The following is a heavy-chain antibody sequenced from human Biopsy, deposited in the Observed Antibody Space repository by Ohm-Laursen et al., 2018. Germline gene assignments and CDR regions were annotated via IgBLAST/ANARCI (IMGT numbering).Heavy chain of an antibody. Sequence: ASVKVSCNASAYSFGDHRIHWVRQAPGQGLEWMGWIDPKSGGANYAQKFQGRVTMTRDTSISTTYMELRRLTSDDTAVFYCARELGDFWGGRQFDFWGQGTLVTVSS. V-gene: IGHV1-2*02. J-gene: IGHJ5*01. CDR1: AYSFGDHR. D-gene: IGHD3-3*01. CDR2: IDPKSGGA. CDR3: ARELGDFWGGRQFDF.